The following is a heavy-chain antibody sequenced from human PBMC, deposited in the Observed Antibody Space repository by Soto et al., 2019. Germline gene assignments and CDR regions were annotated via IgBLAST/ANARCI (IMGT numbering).Heavy chain of an antibody. Sequence: SETLSLTCTVSGGSIRSNSYYCLWIRQPPGKGLEWMGSLYYDVSIHYNPSLKSRVTISGDTSKIQFSLKMSSVTAADTAVYDCARNYYDGSGSYFWAQGTMVTVSS. J-gene: IGHJ3*01. CDR2: LYYDVSI. D-gene: IGHD3-22*01. V-gene: IGHV4-39*01. CDR1: GGSIRSNSYY. CDR3: ARNYYDGSGSYF.